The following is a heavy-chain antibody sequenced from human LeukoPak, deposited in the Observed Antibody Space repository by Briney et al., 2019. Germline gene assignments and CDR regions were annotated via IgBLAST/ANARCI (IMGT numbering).Heavy chain of an antibody. CDR3: ARSSEGRYYYDSSGYSYYYYYMDV. Sequence: SETLSLTCTISGGSVSDYYWSWIRQSPGKGLEWIGYIYHTGSTSYSPSLKSRVTISADTSQNQFSLKLSSVTAADTAVYYCARSSEGRYYYDSSGYSYYYYYMDVWGKGTTVTISS. CDR2: IYHTGST. J-gene: IGHJ6*03. V-gene: IGHV4-59*02. D-gene: IGHD3-22*01. CDR1: GGSVSDYY.